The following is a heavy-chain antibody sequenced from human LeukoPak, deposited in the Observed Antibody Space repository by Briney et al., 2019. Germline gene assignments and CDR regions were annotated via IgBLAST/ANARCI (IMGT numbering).Heavy chain of an antibody. V-gene: IGHV5-51*01. Sequence: GESLKISCKASGYTFSNYWIGWVRQMPGKGLEWMGIIYPGDSDTRYSPSFQGQVTISADKSISTAYLQWSSLKASDTAMYYCARDASEDFWSGYYTPPDAFDIWGQGAMVTVSS. CDR3: ARDASEDFWSGYYTPPDAFDI. CDR2: IYPGDSDT. CDR1: GYTFSNYW. J-gene: IGHJ3*02. D-gene: IGHD3-3*01.